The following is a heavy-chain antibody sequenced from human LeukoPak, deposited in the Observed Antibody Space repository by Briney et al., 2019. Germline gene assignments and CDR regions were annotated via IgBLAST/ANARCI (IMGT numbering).Heavy chain of an antibody. CDR2: ISSSSSTI. Sequence: GGSLRLSCAASGFTFSSYSMNWVRQAPGKGLEWVSYISSSSSTIYYADSVKGRFTISRDNAKNSLYLQMNSLRAEDTAVYYCARDGRRIDGSGSTPTDYWGQGTLVTVSS. CDR1: GFTFSSYS. V-gene: IGHV3-48*04. CDR3: ARDGRRIDGSGSTPTDY. J-gene: IGHJ4*02. D-gene: IGHD3-10*01.